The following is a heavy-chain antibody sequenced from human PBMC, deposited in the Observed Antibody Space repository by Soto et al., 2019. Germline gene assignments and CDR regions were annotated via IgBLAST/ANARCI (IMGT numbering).Heavy chain of an antibody. CDR1: GGTFSSYA. V-gene: IGHV1-69*06. CDR3: ARIGESYDYVWGSYRSGWFDP. CDR2: IIPIFGTA. J-gene: IGHJ5*02. D-gene: IGHD3-16*02. Sequence: QVQLVQSGAEVKKPGSSVKVSCKASGGTFSSYAISWVRQAPGQGLEWMGGIIPIFGTANYAQKFQGRVTITADKSTSTASMELSSLRSEYTAVYYWARIGESYDYVWGSYRSGWFDPWGQGTLVTVSS.